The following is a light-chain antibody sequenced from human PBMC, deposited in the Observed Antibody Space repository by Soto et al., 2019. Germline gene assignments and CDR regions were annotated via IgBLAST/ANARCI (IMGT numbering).Light chain of an antibody. Sequence: DTQMTQSPSTLSASVGDRVTITCRASENISRWLAWYQQKPGKAPKVLIYEASSLSSGVPSRFGGSGSGTEFTLTISGVQPDDFATYYCQQYNSYSPYTFGQGTKLDIK. J-gene: IGKJ2*01. CDR2: EAS. CDR1: ENISRW. V-gene: IGKV1-5*01. CDR3: QQYNSYSPYT.